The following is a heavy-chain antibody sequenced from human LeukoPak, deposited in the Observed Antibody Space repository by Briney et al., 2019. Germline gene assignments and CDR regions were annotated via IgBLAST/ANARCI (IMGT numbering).Heavy chain of an antibody. J-gene: IGHJ4*02. CDR3: ARSPSAASLPYYFDY. CDR2: IYYSGST. CDR1: GGSISSYY. D-gene: IGHD6-13*01. Sequence: SETLSLTCTVSGGSISSYYWSWIRQPPGKGLEWIGYIYYSGSTNYNPSLKSRVTISVGTSKNQFSLKLSSVTAADTAVYYCARSPSAASLPYYFDYWGQGTLVTVSS. V-gene: IGHV4-59*01.